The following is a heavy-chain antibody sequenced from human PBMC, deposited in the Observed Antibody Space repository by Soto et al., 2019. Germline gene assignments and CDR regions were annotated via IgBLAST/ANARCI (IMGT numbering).Heavy chain of an antibody. Sequence: SETLSLTCTVSGGSISSYYWSWIRQPPGKGLEWIGYIYYSGSTNYNPSLKSRVTISVDTSKNQFSLKLSSVTAADTAAYYCARDLSYQLSNWFDPWGQGTLVTVSS. CDR2: IYYSGST. CDR3: ARDLSYQLSNWFDP. V-gene: IGHV4-59*01. J-gene: IGHJ5*02. D-gene: IGHD2-2*01. CDR1: GGSISSYY.